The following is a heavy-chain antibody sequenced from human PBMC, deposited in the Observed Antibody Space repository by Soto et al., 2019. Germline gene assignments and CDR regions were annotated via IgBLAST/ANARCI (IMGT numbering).Heavy chain of an antibody. J-gene: IGHJ4*02. Sequence: QVQLVESGGGVVQPGRSLRLSCAASGFTFSSYGMHWVRQAPGKGLEWVAVIWYDGSNKYYADSVKGRFTISRDNSKNTLYLLMNSLRVEDTAVYYCARDRYSSGWYDLDYWGQGTLVTVSS. CDR3: ARDRYSSGWYDLDY. D-gene: IGHD6-19*01. V-gene: IGHV3-33*01. CDR2: IWYDGSNK. CDR1: GFTFSSYG.